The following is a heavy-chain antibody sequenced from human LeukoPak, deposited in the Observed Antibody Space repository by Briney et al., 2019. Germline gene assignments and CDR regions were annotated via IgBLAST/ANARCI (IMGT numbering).Heavy chain of an antibody. CDR1: GFTFSSYG. Sequence: GGSLRLSCAASGFTFSSYGMHWVRQAPGKGLEWVAVIWSDGSNKYYADSVKGRFTISRDNSKNTLYLQMNSLRAEDTAVYYCARAPMYYYDSSGYTFDYWGQGTLVTVSS. D-gene: IGHD3-22*01. CDR2: IWSDGSNK. J-gene: IGHJ4*02. V-gene: IGHV3-33*01. CDR3: ARAPMYYYDSSGYTFDY.